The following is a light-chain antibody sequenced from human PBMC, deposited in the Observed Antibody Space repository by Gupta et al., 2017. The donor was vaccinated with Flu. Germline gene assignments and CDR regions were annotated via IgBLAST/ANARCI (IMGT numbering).Light chain of an antibody. CDR1: QRVSSRY. J-gene: IGKJ5*01. CDR3: QQYGSSPIT. V-gene: IGKV3-20*01. Sequence: EIVLTQSPGPLSLSAGERATLSCRASQRVSSRYLAWYQQKPGQAPRLLIYGASSRATGIPDRFSGSGSETDFTLTISRLEPEDFAVYSCQQYGSSPITFGQGTRLEIK. CDR2: GAS.